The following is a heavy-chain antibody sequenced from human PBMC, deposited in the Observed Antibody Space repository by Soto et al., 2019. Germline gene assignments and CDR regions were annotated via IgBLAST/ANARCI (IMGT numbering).Heavy chain of an antibody. CDR2: IFSNDEK. CDR3: ARIRPCSGGSCTNWYFDL. V-gene: IGHV2-26*01. J-gene: IGHJ2*01. CDR1: GFSLSNARMG. D-gene: IGHD2-15*01. Sequence: QVTLKESGPVLVKPTETLTLTCTVSGFSLSNARMGVSWIRQPPGKALEWLAHIFSNDEKSYSTSLKSRLTNAKDTSKTQVVLTMTNMDPVDTATYYCARIRPCSGGSCTNWYFDLWGRGTLVTVSS.